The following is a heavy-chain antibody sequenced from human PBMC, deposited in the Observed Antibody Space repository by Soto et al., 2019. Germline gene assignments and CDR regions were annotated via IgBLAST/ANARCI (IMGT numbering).Heavy chain of an antibody. Sequence: PGGSLRLSCAASGFTFSSYSMTWVRQVPGKGLEWVAHITATGGTTYYADSVKGRFTISRDTSRNTLYLQMNSLRAEDTALYYCAKCMQAYWNYDAHHIWGQGTMVTVS. V-gene: IGHV3-23*01. CDR3: AKCMQAYWNYDAHHI. CDR2: ITATGGTT. CDR1: GFTFSSYS. D-gene: IGHD1-7*01. J-gene: IGHJ3*02.